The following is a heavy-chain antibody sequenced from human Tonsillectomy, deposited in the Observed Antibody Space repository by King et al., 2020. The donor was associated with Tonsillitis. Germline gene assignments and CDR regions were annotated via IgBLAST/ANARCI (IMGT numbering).Heavy chain of an antibody. Sequence: QLQESGPGPVKPSETLSLTCSVSGDYITSSGYYWGWFRQSPGKGLEWLGCCHYSGTTSYNPALKTRVNISRDTSKHFFSMNLRTVTAADAAVYYCARVAGDYYYALDVWGQGTTVTVSS. CDR1: GDYITSSGYY. V-gene: IGHV4-39*07. J-gene: IGHJ6*02. CDR3: ARVAGDYYYALDV. CDR2: CHYSGTT.